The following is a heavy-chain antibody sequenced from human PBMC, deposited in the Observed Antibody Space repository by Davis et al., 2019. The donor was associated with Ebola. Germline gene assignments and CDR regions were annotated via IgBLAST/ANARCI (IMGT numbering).Heavy chain of an antibody. CDR1: RFRFDGYA. CDR2: ISWNSGSR. Sequence: SLKISCAASRFRFDGYAMHWVRQAPGKGLEWVSGISWNSGSRGYADSVKGRFTISRDNAKNSLYLQMNSLRSEDTAFYYCAKDNAPAAGSRWWYFDLWGRGSLVTVSS. V-gene: IGHV3-9*01. D-gene: IGHD6-13*01. J-gene: IGHJ2*01. CDR3: AKDNAPAAGSRWWYFDL.